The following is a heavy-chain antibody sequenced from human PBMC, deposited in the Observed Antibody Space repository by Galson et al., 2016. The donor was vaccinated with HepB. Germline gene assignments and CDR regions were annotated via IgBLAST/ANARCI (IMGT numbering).Heavy chain of an antibody. CDR3: ANHVSGSHGGMDV. CDR2: ISYDANNK. CDR1: GFTFSSYG. J-gene: IGHJ6*02. D-gene: IGHD3-10*01. V-gene: IGHV3-30*18. Sequence: SLRLSCAASGFTFSSYGMHWVRQAPGKGLEWVALISYDANNKYYADSVKGRFTISRDNSKNTLYLQMNSLRAEDTAMYFCANHVSGSHGGMDVWGQGTSVTVSS.